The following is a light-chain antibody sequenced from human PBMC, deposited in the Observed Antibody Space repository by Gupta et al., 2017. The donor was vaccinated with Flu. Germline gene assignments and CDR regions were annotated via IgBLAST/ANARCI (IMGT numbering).Light chain of an antibody. CDR2: SNV. V-gene: IGLV1-44*01. CDR1: SNIGSNS. CDR3: TAWDDILRASL. J-gene: IGLJ1*01. Sequence: SNIGSNSANWYQHLPGPAPRLLIHSNVNRPSGVPARFSASKSGTTASLAISDLQSEDEGDYYCTAWDDILRASLFGTGTQVTVL.